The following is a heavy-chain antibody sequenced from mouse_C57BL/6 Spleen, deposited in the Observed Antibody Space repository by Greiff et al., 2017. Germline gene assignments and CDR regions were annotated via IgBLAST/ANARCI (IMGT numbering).Heavy chain of an antibody. V-gene: IGHV1-82*01. J-gene: IGHJ1*03. CDR3: ARSFITTVVARNFDV. CDR1: GYAFSSSW. D-gene: IGHD1-1*01. Sequence: VQLQQSGPELVKPGASVKISCKASGYAFSSSWMNWVKQRPGKGLEWIGRIYPGDGDTNYNGKFKGKATLTADKSSSTAYMQLSSLTSEDSAVYFCARSFITTVVARNFDVWGTGTTVTVSS. CDR2: IYPGDGDT.